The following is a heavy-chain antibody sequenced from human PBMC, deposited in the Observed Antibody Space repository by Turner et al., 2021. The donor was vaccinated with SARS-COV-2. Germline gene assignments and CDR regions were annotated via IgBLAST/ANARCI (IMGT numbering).Heavy chain of an antibody. D-gene: IGHD6-13*01. CDR2: IYYSGDT. J-gene: IGHJ3*02. V-gene: IGHV4-39*01. CDR3: ARRGQHLPLDNFDT. Sequence: QLQLQESGPGLVKPSETLSLTCTVSGGSISSSTYYWGWIRQPPGKGLEWIGNIYYSGDTYYNPSLKSRLTIFLDTSENQLSLNVTSVTAADTAVYYCARRGQHLPLDNFDTWGQGTMVTVSS. CDR1: GGSISSSTYY.